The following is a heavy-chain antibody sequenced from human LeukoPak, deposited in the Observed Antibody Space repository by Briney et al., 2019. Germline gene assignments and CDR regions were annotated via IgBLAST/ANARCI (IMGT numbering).Heavy chain of an antibody. J-gene: IGHJ4*02. Sequence: GGSLRLSCAASGFTFSSYAMHWVRQAPGKGLEWVAVISYDGSNKYYADSGKGRFTMPRDNSKNTLYLQMNSLRAEDTAVYYCAAPGVPAATYYFDYWGQGTLVTVSS. CDR2: ISYDGSNK. D-gene: IGHD2-2*01. CDR3: AAPGVPAATYYFDY. CDR1: GFTFSSYA. V-gene: IGHV3-30-3*01.